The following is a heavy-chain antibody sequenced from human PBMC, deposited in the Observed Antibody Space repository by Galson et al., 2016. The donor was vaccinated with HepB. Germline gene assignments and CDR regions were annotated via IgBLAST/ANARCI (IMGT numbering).Heavy chain of an antibody. V-gene: IGHV1-69*13. J-gene: IGHJ4*02. CDR2: VIPSFGTS. CDR3: ARTTAHYDTGGYADS. Sequence: SVQVSCKASEDTFSSYVSNRIRQAPGQGFEWMGGVIPSFGTSTYAHKFQGRVPITADESTNTAYMELRRLRFEDSAVYYCARTTAHYDTGGYADSWGQGTLVTVSS. D-gene: IGHD3-16*01. CDR1: EDTFSSYV.